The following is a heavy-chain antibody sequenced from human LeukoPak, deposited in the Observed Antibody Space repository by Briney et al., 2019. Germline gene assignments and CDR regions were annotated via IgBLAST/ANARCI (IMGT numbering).Heavy chain of an antibody. D-gene: IGHD3-9*01. J-gene: IGHJ6*02. CDR1: GIIFSSYA. CDR3: ASSDYDILTGQTNNYYYYYGMDV. CDR2: ISGNGVSK. V-gene: IGHV3-23*01. Sequence: GGSLRLSCEASGIIFSSYALSWVRQAPGTGLEWVAIISGNGVSKDYADSVKGRFAISRDNSKNTLYLQMNSLRAEDTAVYYCASSDYDILTGQTNNYYYYYGMDVWGQGTTVTVSS.